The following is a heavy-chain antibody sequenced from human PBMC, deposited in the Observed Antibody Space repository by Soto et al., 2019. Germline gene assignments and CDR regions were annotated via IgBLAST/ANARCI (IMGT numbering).Heavy chain of an antibody. V-gene: IGHV4-30-4*01. CDR3: ARNGALDY. CDR2: ILYSGTT. J-gene: IGHJ4*02. Sequence: QLQLQGSGPGLVKPSKTLSLTCPFSGGSIRRVVSYWSWIRQPPGKGLEWIGYILYSGTTNYNPSLESRLTISVDTSKNQFSLKLTSVTAADTAVYYCARNGALDYWGRGTLVTVSS. D-gene: IGHD2-8*01. CDR1: GGSIRRVVSY.